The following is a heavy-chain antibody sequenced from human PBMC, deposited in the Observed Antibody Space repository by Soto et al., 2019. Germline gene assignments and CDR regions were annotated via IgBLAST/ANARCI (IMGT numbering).Heavy chain of an antibody. Sequence: GSLRLSCVASGFTFGTYRINWVRQAPGKGLEWVSSISSRIRDIFYADSLKARFTISRDNANASVYLQMNSLRVDDTAVYFWARGSWGGYGREVWGKGNTVSISS. CDR3: ARGSWGGYGREV. CDR2: ISSRIRDI. V-gene: IGHV3-21*01. D-gene: IGHD3-16*01. J-gene: IGHJ6*04. CDR1: GFTFGTYR.